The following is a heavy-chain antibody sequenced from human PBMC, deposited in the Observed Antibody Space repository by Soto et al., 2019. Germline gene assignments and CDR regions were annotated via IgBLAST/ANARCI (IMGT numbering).Heavy chain of an antibody. D-gene: IGHD2-2*01. CDR1: GYTLTELS. V-gene: IGHV1-24*01. CDR2: FDPEDGET. CDR3: ATALDCISTRCSPWAFDI. J-gene: IGHJ3*02. Sequence: GASVKVSCKVSGYTLTELSMHWVRQAPGKGLEWMGGFDPEDGETIYAQKFQGRVTMTEDTSTDTAYMELSSLRSEDTAVYYCATALDCISTRCSPWAFDIWGQGTMVTVSS.